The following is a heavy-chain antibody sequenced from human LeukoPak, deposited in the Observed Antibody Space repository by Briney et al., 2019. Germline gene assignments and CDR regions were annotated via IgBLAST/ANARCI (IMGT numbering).Heavy chain of an antibody. J-gene: IGHJ4*02. CDR1: GGSISSYY. Sequence: SETLSLTCTVSGGSISSYYWSWIRQPPGKGLEWVGRIHTSGTTNYNPSLKSRVTISIDTSKNQFSLKLSSVIAADTAVYYCARGGGYDPFDYWGQGTLVTVSS. V-gene: IGHV4-4*09. D-gene: IGHD5-12*01. CDR3: ARGGGYDPFDY. CDR2: IHTSGTT.